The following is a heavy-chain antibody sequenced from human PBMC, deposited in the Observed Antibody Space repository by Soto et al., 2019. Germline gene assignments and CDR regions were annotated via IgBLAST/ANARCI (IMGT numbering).Heavy chain of an antibody. CDR1: GFTFSAVY. J-gene: IGHJ4*02. V-gene: IGHV3-11*05. D-gene: IGHD6-19*01. CDR2: ISSSGTSA. Sequence: QVQLEESGGGLVKPGGSLRLSCAASGFTFSAVYMSWIRQAPNKGLEYISYISSSGTSANYADSVKGRFTISRDNAKNSLYLQMTSPRAEDTAVYYCARDRGAVTGQYFDYWGQGALVTVSS. CDR3: ARDRGAVTGQYFDY.